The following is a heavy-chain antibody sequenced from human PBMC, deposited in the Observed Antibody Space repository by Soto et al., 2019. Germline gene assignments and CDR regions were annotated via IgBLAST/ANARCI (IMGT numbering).Heavy chain of an antibody. J-gene: IGHJ3*02. CDR1: GGSISSGGYY. CDR2: IYYSGST. D-gene: IGHD2-2*01. V-gene: IGHV4-31*03. Sequence: QVQLQESGPGLVKPSQTLSLTCTVSGGSISSGGYYWSWIRQHPGKGLEWIGYIYYSGSTYYNPSLKSRVTISVDTSKNQFSLKLSSVTAADTAVYYCPRSGVYCSSTSCYAFDIWGQGTMVTVSS. CDR3: PRSGVYCSSTSCYAFDI.